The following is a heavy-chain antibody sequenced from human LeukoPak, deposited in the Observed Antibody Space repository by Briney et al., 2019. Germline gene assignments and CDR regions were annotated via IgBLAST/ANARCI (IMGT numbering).Heavy chain of an antibody. CDR2: IYYSGST. J-gene: IGHJ6*02. D-gene: IGHD6-19*01. CDR3: ARLAVASGYGMDV. CDR1: GGSISSYY. V-gene: IGHV4-39*01. Sequence: PSETLSLTCTVSGGSISSYYWGWIRQPPGKGLEWIGSIYYSGSTYYNPSLKSRVTISVDTSKNQFSLKLSSVTAADTAVYYCARLAVASGYGMDVWGQGTTVTVSS.